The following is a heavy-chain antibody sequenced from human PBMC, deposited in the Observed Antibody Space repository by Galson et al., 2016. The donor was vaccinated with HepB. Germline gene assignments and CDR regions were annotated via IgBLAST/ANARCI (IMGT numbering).Heavy chain of an antibody. D-gene: IGHD1-26*01. Sequence: SETLSLTCTVSGGSISRSSYYWAWIRQPPGKGLEWIGSIYYSGSTYYNPSLQSRVTISIDTSKNQFSLKVNSVTAADTAVYYCARSGIQYFWFDPWGQGTLVTVSS. V-gene: IGHV4-39*01. CDR2: IYYSGST. CDR3: ARSGIQYFWFDP. CDR1: GGSISRSSYY. J-gene: IGHJ5*02.